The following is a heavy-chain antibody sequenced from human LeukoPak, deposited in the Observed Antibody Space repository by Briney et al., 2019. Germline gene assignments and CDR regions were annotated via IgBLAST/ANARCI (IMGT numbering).Heavy chain of an antibody. CDR2: ISGSGGGT. D-gene: IGHD2-15*01. V-gene: IGHV3-23*01. CDR1: GFTFSSYA. Sequence: GGSLRLSCAASGFTFSSYAMSWVRQAPGKGLEWVSAISGSGGGTYYADSVKGRFTISRDNSKNTLYLQMNSLRAEDTAVYYCAKDHEGSCSGGSCYSTFDYWGQGTLVTVSS. J-gene: IGHJ4*02. CDR3: AKDHEGSCSGGSCYSTFDY.